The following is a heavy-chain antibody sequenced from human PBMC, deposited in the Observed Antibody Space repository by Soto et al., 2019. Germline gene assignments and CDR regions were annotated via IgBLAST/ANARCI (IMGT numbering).Heavy chain of an antibody. CDR3: ARLIGTNIAEDGWFY. Sequence: QLQLQESGPGLVKPSETLSLTCTVSGGSISSSSYYWGWIRQPPGKGLEWIGSIYYSGSTHYNPSLKSRVTISVDTSKNQFSLKLSSVTAADTAVYYCARLIGTNIAEDGWFYWGQGTLVTVSS. V-gene: IGHV4-39*01. D-gene: IGHD6-13*01. CDR2: IYYSGST. J-gene: IGHJ4*02. CDR1: GGSISSSSYY.